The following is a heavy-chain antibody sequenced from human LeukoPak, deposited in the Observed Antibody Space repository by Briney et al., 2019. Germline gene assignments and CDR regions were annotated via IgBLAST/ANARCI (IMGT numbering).Heavy chain of an antibody. V-gene: IGHV4-30-4*02. D-gene: IGHD3-22*01. CDR3: ARDHNYDSSGYFLYY. Sequence: SDTLSLTCTVSGGSISSGDYYWSWIRQPPGKGLEWIGEINHSGNTNYNPSLKSRVTMSVDTSKNQFSLRLSSVTAADTAVYYCARDHNYDSSGYFLYYWGQGTLVTVSS. J-gene: IGHJ4*02. CDR2: INHSGNT. CDR1: GGSISSGDYY.